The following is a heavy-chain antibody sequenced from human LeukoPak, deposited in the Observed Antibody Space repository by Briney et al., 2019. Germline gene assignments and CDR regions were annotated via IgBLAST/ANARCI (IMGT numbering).Heavy chain of an antibody. CDR1: GASVSSASY. Sequence: SETLSLTGTVSGASVSSASYWSWIRQPPGKGVEWIAHIYNGVNTNYNPSLKSRVTISVDTSKNQFSLRLNSVTAADTAVYYCARSRAFNSGAFDPWGQGSLVTVSS. CDR3: ARSRAFNSGAFDP. D-gene: IGHD1-26*01. J-gene: IGHJ5*02. V-gene: IGHV4-61*01. CDR2: IYNGVNT.